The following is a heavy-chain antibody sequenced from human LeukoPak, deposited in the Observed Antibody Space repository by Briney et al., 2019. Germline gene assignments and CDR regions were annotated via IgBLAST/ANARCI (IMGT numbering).Heavy chain of an antibody. V-gene: IGHV1-8*01. CDR1: GYTFTSYD. D-gene: IGHD1/OR15-1a*01. J-gene: IGHJ4*02. Sequence: GASVKVSCKASGYTFTSYDINWVRQATGQGLEWMGWMNPNSGNTGYAQKFQGRVTMTRNTSISTAYMELSSLRSEDTAVYYCARGVFARRNTAVDYWGQGTLVTVSS. CDR3: ARGVFARRNTAVDY. CDR2: MNPNSGNT.